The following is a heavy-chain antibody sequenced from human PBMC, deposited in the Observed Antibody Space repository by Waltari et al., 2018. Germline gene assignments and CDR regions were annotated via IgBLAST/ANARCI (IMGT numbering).Heavy chain of an antibody. D-gene: IGHD2-2*01. V-gene: IGHV4-4*07. CDR1: GGSISSYY. CDR2: IYTSGST. CDR3: ARDPVPAAIGSNWFDP. Sequence: QVQLQESGPGLVKPSETLSLTCTVSGGSISSYYWSWIRQPAGKGLEWIGRIYTSGSTNYNPSLKSRVTMSVDTSKNQFSLKLSSVTAADTAVYYCARDPVPAAIGSNWFDPWGQGTLVTVSS. J-gene: IGHJ5*02.